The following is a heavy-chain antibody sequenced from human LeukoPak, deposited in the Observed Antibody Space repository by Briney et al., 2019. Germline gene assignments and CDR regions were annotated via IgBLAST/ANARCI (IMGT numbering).Heavy chain of an antibody. V-gene: IGHV3-7*01. Sequence: GGSLRLSCAASGFTFSSYWMNWVRQAPGKGLEWVANIKQDGSEKYYVDSVKGRFTISRDNAKNSLYLQMNSLRAEDTAVYYCATQGYSYGPDAFDIWGQGTMVTVSS. J-gene: IGHJ3*02. CDR3: ATQGYSYGPDAFDI. D-gene: IGHD5-18*01. CDR1: GFTFSSYW. CDR2: IKQDGSEK.